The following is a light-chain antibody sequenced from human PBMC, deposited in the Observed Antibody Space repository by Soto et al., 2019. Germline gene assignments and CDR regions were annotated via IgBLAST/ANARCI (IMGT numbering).Light chain of an antibody. J-gene: IGLJ1*01. CDR2: DVS. V-gene: IGLV2-14*03. CDR3: SSYTGSTTLYV. CDR1: SSDVGNYNY. Sequence: QSVLTKPASVSGSPGQSITISCTGASSDVGNYNYVSWYQQHPGKAPKLIIYDVSNRPSGVSNRFSGSKSGNTASLTISGLQAEDQADYYCSSYTGSTTLYVYGPAPKVTVL.